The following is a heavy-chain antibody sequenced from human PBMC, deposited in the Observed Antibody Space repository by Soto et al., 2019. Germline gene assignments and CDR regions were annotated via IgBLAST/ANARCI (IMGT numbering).Heavy chain of an antibody. J-gene: IGHJ3*02. CDR2: IYYSGST. D-gene: IGHD6-19*01. V-gene: IGHV4-30-4*01. CDR3: ARELLFYRSDGFSWDGAFDI. CDR1: GGSISSGDYY. Sequence: SLTCTVSGGSISSGDYYLSWIRQPPGKGLEWIGYIYYSGSTYYNPSLKSRVTMSLDRPKNQFSLKLSSVTAADTAVYYCARELLFYRSDGFSWDGAFDIWGQGTMVTVSS.